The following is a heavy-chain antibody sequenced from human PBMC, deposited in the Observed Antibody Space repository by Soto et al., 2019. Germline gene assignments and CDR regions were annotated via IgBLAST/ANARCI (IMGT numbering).Heavy chain of an antibody. CDR3: ARGPYSNYYPGYYGMDV. J-gene: IGHJ6*02. V-gene: IGHV4-30-4*01. Sequence: PSETLSLTCTVSGGSISSGDYYWSWIRQPPGKGLEWIGYIYYSGSTYYNPSLKSRVTISVDTSKNQFSLKLSSVTAADTAVYYCARGPYSNYYPGYYGMDVWGQGTTVTVSS. D-gene: IGHD4-4*01. CDR2: IYYSGST. CDR1: GGSISSGDYY.